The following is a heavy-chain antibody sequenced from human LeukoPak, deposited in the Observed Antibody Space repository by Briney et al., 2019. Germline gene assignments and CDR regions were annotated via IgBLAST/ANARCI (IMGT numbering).Heavy chain of an antibody. J-gene: IGHJ4*02. V-gene: IGHV4-59*08. Sequence: SETLSLTCTFSGGSISSYYWTWFRQPAGKGLEWIGSFYNSGSTSYNPSLGSRVTISLDTSKNLFSLKLTSVTAADSAIYYCATTQQWLASYYWGQGTLVTVSS. D-gene: IGHD6-19*01. CDR2: FYNSGST. CDR1: GGSISSYY. CDR3: ATTQQWLASYY.